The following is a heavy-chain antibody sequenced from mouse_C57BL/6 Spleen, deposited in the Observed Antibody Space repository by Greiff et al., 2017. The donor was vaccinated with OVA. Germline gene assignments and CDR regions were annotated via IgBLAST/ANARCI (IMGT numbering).Heavy chain of an antibody. CDR1: GFTFSNYW. CDR3: TAYRITTVVAGTFDY. Sequence: EVQGVESGGGLVQPGGSMKLSCVASGFTFSNYWMNWVRQSPEKGLEWVAQIRLKSDNYATHYAESVKGRFTISRDDSKSSVYLQMNNLRAEDTGIYYCTAYRITTVVAGTFDYWGQGTTLTVSS. D-gene: IGHD1-1*01. V-gene: IGHV6-3*01. J-gene: IGHJ2*01. CDR2: IRLKSDNYAT.